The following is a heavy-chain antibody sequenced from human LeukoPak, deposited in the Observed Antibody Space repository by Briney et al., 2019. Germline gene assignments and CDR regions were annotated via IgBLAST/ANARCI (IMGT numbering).Heavy chain of an antibody. CDR2: IIPIFGTA. Sequence: GASVKVSCKASGGTFSSYAISWVRQAPGQGLEWMGGIIPIFGTANYTQKFQGRVTITADESTSTAYMELSSLRSEDTAVYYCARRYCSGGSCYSDYYYYYGMDVWGQGTTVTVSS. J-gene: IGHJ6*02. CDR3: ARRYCSGGSCYSDYYYYYGMDV. V-gene: IGHV1-69*13. CDR1: GGTFSSYA. D-gene: IGHD2-15*01.